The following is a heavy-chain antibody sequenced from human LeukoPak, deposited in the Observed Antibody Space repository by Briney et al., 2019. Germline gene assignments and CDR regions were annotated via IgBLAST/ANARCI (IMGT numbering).Heavy chain of an antibody. Sequence: VASVKVSCKASGYSFTSHYMHWVRQAPGQGLEWMGGIIPIFGTANYTQKFQGRVTITADKSTSTAYMELSSLRSEDTAVYYCARESYYDILTGYYLPFDYWGRGTMVTVSS. CDR1: GYSFTSHY. D-gene: IGHD3-9*01. CDR2: IIPIFGTA. J-gene: IGHJ3*01. V-gene: IGHV1-69*06. CDR3: ARESYYDILTGYYLPFDY.